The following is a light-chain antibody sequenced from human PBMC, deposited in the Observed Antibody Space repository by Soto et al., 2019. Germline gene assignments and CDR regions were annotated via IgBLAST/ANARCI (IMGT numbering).Light chain of an antibody. CDR2: DVN. CDR1: DSNIGFYNF. CDR3: ASYAGSDTYV. V-gene: IGLV2-11*01. Sequence: QSALTQPRSVSGSPGQSVTISCTGTDSNIGFYNFVSWYQQHPDKAPHLLIYDVNKRPSGVPYRFSGSKSGTTASLTISGLQADDEADYYCASYAGSDTYVFGIGTKLTVL. J-gene: IGLJ1*01.